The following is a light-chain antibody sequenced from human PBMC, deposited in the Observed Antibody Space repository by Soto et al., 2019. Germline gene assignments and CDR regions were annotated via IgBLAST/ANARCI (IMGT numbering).Light chain of an antibody. CDR3: QSYDSRLSGSV. CDR2: RNT. J-gene: IGLJ3*02. CDR1: GSNIGANYD. V-gene: IGLV1-40*01. Sequence: QSVLTQPPSVSGAPGQRVTISCTGSGSNIGANYDVHWYQQLPGTAPKLLIYRNTNRPSGVPDRFSGSKSGTSASLAITGLQAEDEADYYCQSYDSRLSGSVFGGGTKLTVL.